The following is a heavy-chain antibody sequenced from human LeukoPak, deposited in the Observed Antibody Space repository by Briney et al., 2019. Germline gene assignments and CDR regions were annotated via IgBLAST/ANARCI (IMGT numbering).Heavy chain of an antibody. CDR1: GYRFISNY. CDR3: AREGSYCVGGDCYSCDF. D-gene: IGHD2-21*02. CDR2: MHPGNGNT. V-gene: IGHV1-2*02. J-gene: IGHJ4*02. Sequence: ASVKVSCKASGYRFISNYIQWVRQAPGLGPEWMGWMHPGNGNTRYAEKFQSRVTMTRDTSINTAYMDLSSLRSDDTAVYYCAREGSYCVGGDCYSCDFWGQGTLITVSS.